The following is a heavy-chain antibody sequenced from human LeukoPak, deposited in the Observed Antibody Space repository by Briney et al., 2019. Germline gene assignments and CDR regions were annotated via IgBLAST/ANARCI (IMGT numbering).Heavy chain of an antibody. CDR2: ISAYNGNT. CDR3: ARGVYSSSWTDAFDI. D-gene: IGHD6-13*01. CDR1: GYTLTSYG. Sequence: ASVKVSCKASGYTLTSYGISWVRQAPGQGLEWMGWISAYNGNTNYAQKLQGRVTMTTDTSTSTAYMELRGLRSDDTAMYYCARGVYSSSWTDAFDIWGQGTMVTVSS. J-gene: IGHJ3*02. V-gene: IGHV1-18*01.